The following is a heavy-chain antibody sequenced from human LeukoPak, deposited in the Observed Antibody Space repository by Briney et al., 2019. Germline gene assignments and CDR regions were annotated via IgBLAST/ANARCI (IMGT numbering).Heavy chain of an antibody. Sequence: GGSLRLSCAASGFTFSTYWMSWVRQAPGKGLEWVANIKQDGSEKYYVDSVKGRFTISRDSAKNSLYLQMNSLRAEDTAVYYCARDTSYSSGWYGAFDIWGQGTMVTVSS. CDR3: ARDTSYSSGWYGAFDI. CDR2: IKQDGSEK. CDR1: GFTFSTYW. J-gene: IGHJ3*02. V-gene: IGHV3-7*01. D-gene: IGHD6-19*01.